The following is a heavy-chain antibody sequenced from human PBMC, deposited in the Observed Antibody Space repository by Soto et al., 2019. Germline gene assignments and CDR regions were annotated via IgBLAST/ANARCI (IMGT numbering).Heavy chain of an antibody. V-gene: IGHV1-8*01. CDR3: ASGVVRGVKYYYYSGMDV. CDR1: GYTFTSYD. Sequence: ASVKVSCKASGYTFTSYDINWVRQATGQGLEWMGWMNPNSGNTGYAQKFQGRVTMTRNTSISTAYMELSSLRSEDTAVYYCASGVVRGVKYYYYSGMDVWGQGTTVTVYS. J-gene: IGHJ6*02. CDR2: MNPNSGNT. D-gene: IGHD3-10*01.